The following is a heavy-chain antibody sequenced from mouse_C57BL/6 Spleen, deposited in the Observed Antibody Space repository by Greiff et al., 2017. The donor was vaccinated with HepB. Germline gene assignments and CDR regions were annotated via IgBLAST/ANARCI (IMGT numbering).Heavy chain of an antibody. CDR3: ARSGSSYVEAMDY. D-gene: IGHD1-1*01. V-gene: IGHV1-82*01. Sequence: QVQLQQSGPELVKPGASVKISCKASGYAFSSSWMNWVKQRPGKGLEWIGRIYPGDGDTNYNGKFKGKATLTADKSSSTAYMQLSSLTSEDSAVYFCARSGSSYVEAMDYWGQGTSVTVSS. CDR1: GYAFSSSW. CDR2: IYPGDGDT. J-gene: IGHJ4*01.